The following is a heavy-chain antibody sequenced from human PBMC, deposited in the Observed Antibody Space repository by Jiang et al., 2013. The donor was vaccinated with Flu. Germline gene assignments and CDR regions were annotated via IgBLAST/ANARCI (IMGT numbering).Heavy chain of an antibody. Sequence: TQTLTLTCTFSGFSLKTSGVGVGWIRQSPGKALEWLALIYWDDDKRYSPSLKSRLSITKDTSKNQVVLTMTIMDPVDTATYYCAHLSTYSDNVYYYYGMDVWGQGTTVTVSS. CDR3: AHLSTYSDNVYYYYGMDV. D-gene: IGHD4-17*01. J-gene: IGHJ6*02. V-gene: IGHV2-5*02. CDR1: GFSLKTSGVG. CDR2: IYWDDDK.